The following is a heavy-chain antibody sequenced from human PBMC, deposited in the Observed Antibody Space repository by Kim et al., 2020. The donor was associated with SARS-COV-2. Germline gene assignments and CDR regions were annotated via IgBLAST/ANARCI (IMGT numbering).Heavy chain of an antibody. V-gene: IGHV3-30-3*01. CDR2: ISYDGSNK. CDR3: ARVDYYDSSGYLRGAFDI. Sequence: GGSLRLSCAASGFTFSSYAMHWVRQAPGKGLEWVAVISYDGSNKYYADSVKGRFTISRDNSKNTLYLQMNSLRAEDTAVYYCARVDYYDSSGYLRGAFDIWGQGTMVTVSS. CDR1: GFTFSSYA. J-gene: IGHJ3*02. D-gene: IGHD3-22*01.